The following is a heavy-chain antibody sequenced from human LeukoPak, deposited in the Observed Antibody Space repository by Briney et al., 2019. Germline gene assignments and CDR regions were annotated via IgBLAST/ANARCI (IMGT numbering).Heavy chain of an antibody. CDR2: TYWNNDK. J-gene: IGHJ4*02. V-gene: IGHV2-5*01. CDR1: GFSLSTTGVG. Sequence: SGPTLVNPPQTLTLTCTFSGFSLSTTGVGVGWIRQPPGKALEWLAVTYWNNDKSYSPSLKSRLTITKDTSKNQVVLIMTNMDPVDTATYYCAHKGRGSGSYTMWGQGTLVTVSS. CDR3: AHKGRGSGSYTM. D-gene: IGHD3-10*01.